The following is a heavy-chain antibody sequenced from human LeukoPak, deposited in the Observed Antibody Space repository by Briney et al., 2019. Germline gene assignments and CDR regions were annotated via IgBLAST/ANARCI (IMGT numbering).Heavy chain of an antibody. J-gene: IGHJ4*02. CDR2: ISAYNGNT. Sequence: GASVKVSCKASGYIFTSFGISWVRQAPGQGLEWMGWISAYNGNTNYVQKLQGRVTMTTDTFTSTAYMELRSLRSDDTAVYYCARDCSTTSCLFDYWGQGTLVTVSS. D-gene: IGHD2-2*01. CDR3: ARDCSTTSCLFDY. CDR1: GYIFTSFG. V-gene: IGHV1-18*01.